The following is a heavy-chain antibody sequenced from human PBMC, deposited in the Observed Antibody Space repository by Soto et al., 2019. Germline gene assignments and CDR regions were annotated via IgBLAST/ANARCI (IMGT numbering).Heavy chain of an antibody. Sequence: PSETLSLTCTVSGGSVSSGSYYWSWIRQPPGKGLEWIGYIYYSGSTNYNPSLKSRVTISVDTSKNQFSLKLSSVTAADTAVYYCARVYSSSWFSPTALDYWGQGTLVTVSS. J-gene: IGHJ4*02. CDR2: IYYSGST. CDR3: ARVYSSSWFSPTALDY. CDR1: GGSVSSGSYY. D-gene: IGHD6-13*01. V-gene: IGHV4-61*01.